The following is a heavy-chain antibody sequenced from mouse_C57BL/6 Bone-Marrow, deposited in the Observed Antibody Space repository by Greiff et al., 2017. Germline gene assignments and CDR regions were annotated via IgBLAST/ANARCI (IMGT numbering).Heavy chain of an antibody. CDR2: IDPSDSYT. CDR1: GYTFTSYW. Sequence: QVQLQQPGAELVRPGTSVKLSCKASGYTFTSYWMHWVKQRPGQGLEWIGVIDPSDSYTNYNQKFKGKATLTVETSSSTAYMQLSSLTSEDSAVYYCARFYYGSSMFAYWGQGTLVTVSA. D-gene: IGHD1-1*01. V-gene: IGHV1-59*01. CDR3: ARFYYGSSMFAY. J-gene: IGHJ3*01.